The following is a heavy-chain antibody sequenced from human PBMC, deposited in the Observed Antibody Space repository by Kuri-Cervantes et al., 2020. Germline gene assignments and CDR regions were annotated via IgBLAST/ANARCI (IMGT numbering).Heavy chain of an antibody. V-gene: IGHV1-45*02. Sequence: SVKVSCKASGYTFTYRYLHWVRQAPGQALEWMGWITPFNGNTNYAQKFQDRVTMTTDTSTSTAYMELRGLTSDDTAVYYCARGSPYGYIDYWGQGTLVTVSS. CDR3: ARGSPYGYIDY. D-gene: IGHD3-10*01. CDR2: ITPFNGNT. CDR1: GYTFTYRY. J-gene: IGHJ4*02.